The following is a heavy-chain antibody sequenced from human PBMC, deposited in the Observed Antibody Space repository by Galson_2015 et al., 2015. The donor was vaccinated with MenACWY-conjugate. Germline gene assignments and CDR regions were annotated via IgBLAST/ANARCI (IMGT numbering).Heavy chain of an antibody. CDR1: GSSFTRYW. CDR3: ARRGSVAARSYYYYYGMDV. J-gene: IGHJ6*02. Sequence: QSGAEVKKPGESLRISCTGSGSSFTRYWISWVRQMPGKGLEWMGRIDPGDSYTNYSPSFQGHVTISADKSISTAYLQWSSLKASDTAMYYCARRGSVAARSYYYYYGMDVWGQGTTVTVSS. D-gene: IGHD6-6*01. CDR2: IDPGDSYT. V-gene: IGHV5-10-1*01.